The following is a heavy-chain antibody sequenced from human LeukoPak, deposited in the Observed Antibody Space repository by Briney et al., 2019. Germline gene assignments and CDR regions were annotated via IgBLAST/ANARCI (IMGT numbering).Heavy chain of an antibody. CDR2: ISYDGSNK. V-gene: IGHV3-30-3*01. CDR1: GFTFSSYA. CDR3: ARDREYYFDY. D-gene: IGHD3-10*01. Sequence: GRSLRLSCAASGFTFSSYAMHWVRQAPGKGLEWVAVISYDGSNKYYADSVKGRFTISRDNSKNTLYLQMNSLRAEDTAVYCCARDREYYFDYWGQGTLVTVSS. J-gene: IGHJ4*02.